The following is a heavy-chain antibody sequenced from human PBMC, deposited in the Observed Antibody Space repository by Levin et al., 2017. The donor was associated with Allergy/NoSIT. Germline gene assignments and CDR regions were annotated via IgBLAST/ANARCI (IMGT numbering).Heavy chain of an antibody. V-gene: IGHV3-23*01. CDR3: ARDDSGYDSWGGPFDY. J-gene: IGHJ4*02. D-gene: IGHD5-12*01. Sequence: GGSLRLSCAASGFTFSSYAMSWVRQAPGKGLAWVSAISGSGGYTYYADSVKGRFTISRDNSKNTLYLQMNSLNAEDTAVYDCARDDSGYDSWGGPFDYWGQGALVTVSS. CDR2: ISGSGGYT. CDR1: GFTFSSYA.